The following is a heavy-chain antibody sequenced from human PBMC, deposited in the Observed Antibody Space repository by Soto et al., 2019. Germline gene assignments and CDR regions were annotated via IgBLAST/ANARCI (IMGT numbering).Heavy chain of an antibody. CDR1: GGSFSGYY. D-gene: IGHD3-22*01. CDR2: INHSGST. V-gene: IGHV4-34*01. CDR3: ARGRGSGSDY. J-gene: IGHJ4*02. Sequence: PSETLSLTCAVYGGSFSGYYWSWIRQPPGKGLEWIGEINHSGSTNYNPSLKSRVTISVDTSKNQFSLKLSSVTAADTAVYYCARGRGSGSDYWGQGTLVTAPQ.